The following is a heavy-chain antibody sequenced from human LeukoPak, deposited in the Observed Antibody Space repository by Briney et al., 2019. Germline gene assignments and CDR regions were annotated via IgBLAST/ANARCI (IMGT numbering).Heavy chain of an antibody. V-gene: IGHV1-2*04. CDR3: AREGKGDYSQYFDH. J-gene: IGHJ4*02. CDR1: GYTFTGYY. CDR2: INPNSGGT. D-gene: IGHD4-17*01. Sequence: ASVKVSCKASGYTFTGYYMHWVRQAPGQGLEWMGWINPNSGGTNYAQKFQGWVTMTRDTSISTAYMELSRLRSDDTAVYYCAREGKGDYSQYFDHWGQGTLVTVSS.